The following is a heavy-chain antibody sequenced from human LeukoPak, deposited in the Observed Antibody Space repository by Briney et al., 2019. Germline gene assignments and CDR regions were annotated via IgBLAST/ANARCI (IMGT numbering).Heavy chain of an antibody. J-gene: IGHJ3*02. CDR1: GGSFSGYY. V-gene: IGHV4-34*01. D-gene: IGHD5-18*01. Sequence: SETLSLTCAVYGGSFSGYYWSWIRQPPGKGLEWIGEINHSGSTSYNPSLKSRVTISVDTSKNQFSLKLSSVTAADTAVYYCASGGYSYGADAADAFDIWGQGTMVTVSS. CDR2: INHSGST. CDR3: ASGGYSYGADAADAFDI.